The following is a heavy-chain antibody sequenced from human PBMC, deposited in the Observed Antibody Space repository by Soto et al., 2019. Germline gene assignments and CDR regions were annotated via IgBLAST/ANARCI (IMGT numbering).Heavy chain of an antibody. V-gene: IGHV3-23*01. CDR2: ISGSGGST. D-gene: IGHD3-10*01. CDR1: GFTFSSYA. J-gene: IGHJ5*02. Sequence: GGSLRLSCAASGFTFSSYAMSWVRQAPGKGLEWVSAISGSGGSTYYADSVKGRFTISRDNSKNTLYLQMNSLRAEDTAVYYCAKIPSITMVRGVHSWFDPWRQGPLVTVSS. CDR3: AKIPSITMVRGVHSWFDP.